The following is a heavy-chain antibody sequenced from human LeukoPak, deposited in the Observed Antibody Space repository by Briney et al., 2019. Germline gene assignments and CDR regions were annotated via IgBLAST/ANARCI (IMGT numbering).Heavy chain of an antibody. D-gene: IGHD3-10*01. Sequence: GASVKVSCTASGYTFTGYYMHWGRQAPGQGLEWMGWINPNSGGTNYAQKFQGRVTMTRDTSISTAYMELSRLRSDDTAVYYCARDRITMVRGRGGTWFDPWGQGTLVTVSS. CDR3: ARDRITMVRGRGGTWFDP. V-gene: IGHV1-2*02. CDR2: INPNSGGT. J-gene: IGHJ5*02. CDR1: GYTFTGYY.